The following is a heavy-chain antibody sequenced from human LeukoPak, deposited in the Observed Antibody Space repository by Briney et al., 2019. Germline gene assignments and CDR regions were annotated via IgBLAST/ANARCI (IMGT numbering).Heavy chain of an antibody. CDR3: ARTAGAIFGGGFDY. J-gene: IGHJ4*02. D-gene: IGHD3-3*01. CDR1: GFTFSSYE. V-gene: IGHV3-48*03. CDR2: ISSSGSTI. Sequence: GGSLRLSCAASGFTFSSYEMNWVRQAPGKGLEWVSYISSSGSTIYYADSVKSRFTISRDNAKNSLYLQMNSLRAEDTAVYYCARTAGAIFGGGFDYWGQGTLVTVSS.